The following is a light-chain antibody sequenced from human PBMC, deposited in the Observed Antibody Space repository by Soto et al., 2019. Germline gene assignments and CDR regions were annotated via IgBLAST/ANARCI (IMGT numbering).Light chain of an antibody. J-gene: IGLJ2*01. V-gene: IGLV2-8*01. Sequence: QSALAQPPSASGSPGQSVTISCTGTSSDVGGYNYVSWYQQHPGKAPKLMIYEVSKRPSGVPDRFSGSKSGNTASLTVSGLQAEDEADYYCSSYAGSNNLVVGGGTQLT. CDR1: SSDVGGYNY. CDR2: EVS. CDR3: SSYAGSNNLV.